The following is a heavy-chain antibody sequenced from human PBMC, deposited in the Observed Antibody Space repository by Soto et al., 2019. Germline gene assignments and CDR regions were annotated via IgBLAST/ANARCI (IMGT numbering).Heavy chain of an antibody. J-gene: IGHJ4*02. CDR2: ITSNGDST. Sequence: GGSLRLSCAAFGFDFNKYAMTWVRQAPGEGLQWVSSITSNGDSTYYADSVKGRFTTSRDNSKNTLYLQMNSLGADDTAVFYCAKDSPSYTTSPFYFDSWGQGTLVTVSS. CDR1: GFDFNKYA. D-gene: IGHD2-2*02. V-gene: IGHV3-23*01. CDR3: AKDSPSYTTSPFYFDS.